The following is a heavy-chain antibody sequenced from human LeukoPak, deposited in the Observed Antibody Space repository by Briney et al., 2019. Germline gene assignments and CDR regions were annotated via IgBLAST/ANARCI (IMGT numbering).Heavy chain of an antibody. CDR1: GFTFSTYS. D-gene: IGHD3-22*01. CDR3: ARREGYDGDSL. V-gene: IGHV3-21*01. J-gene: IGHJ3*01. CDR2: ISGVGRST. Sequence: GGSLRLSCTASGFTFSTYSMNWVRQAPGKGLEWVSTISGVGRSTYYADSVKGRFTISRDNAKNSLYLQMNSLRAEDTAVYYCARREGYDGDSLWGQGTMVTVSS.